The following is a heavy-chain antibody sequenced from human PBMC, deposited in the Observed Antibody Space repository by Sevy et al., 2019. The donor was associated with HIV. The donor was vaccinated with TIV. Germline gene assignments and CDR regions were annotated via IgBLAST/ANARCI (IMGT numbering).Heavy chain of an antibody. CDR2: IYYSGST. J-gene: IGHJ4*02. Sequence: SETLSLTCTVSGGSISSYYWSWIRQPPGKGLEWIGYIYYSGSTNYNPSLKSRVTIPVDTSKNQFSLKLSSVTAADTAVYYCARDNFHDYGDYGLGEWGQGTLVTVSS. V-gene: IGHV4-59*01. D-gene: IGHD4-17*01. CDR1: GGSISSYY. CDR3: ARDNFHDYGDYGLGE.